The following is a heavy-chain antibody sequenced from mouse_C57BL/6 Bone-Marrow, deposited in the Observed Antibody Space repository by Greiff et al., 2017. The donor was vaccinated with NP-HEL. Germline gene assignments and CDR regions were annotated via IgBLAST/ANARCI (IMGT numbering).Heavy chain of an antibody. J-gene: IGHJ4*01. CDR1: GYTFTDYN. CDR2: INPNNGGT. Sequence: EVQLQQSGPELVKPGASVKMSCKASGYTFTDYNMHWVKQSHGKSLEWIGYINPNNGGTSYIQKFKGKATLTVNKSSSTAYMRLRSLTSEDSAVYNYARGYSNPYYAMDYWGQGTSVTVSS. D-gene: IGHD2-5*01. CDR3: ARGYSNPYYAMDY. V-gene: IGHV1-22*01.